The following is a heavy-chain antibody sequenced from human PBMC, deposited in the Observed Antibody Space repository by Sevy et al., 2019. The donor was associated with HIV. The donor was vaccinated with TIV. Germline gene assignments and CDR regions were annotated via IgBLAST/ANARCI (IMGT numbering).Heavy chain of an antibody. CDR2: INPNSGGT. V-gene: IGHV1-2*02. Sequence: ASVKVSCKASGYTFTGYYMHWVRQAPGQGLEWMGWINPNSGGTNYSQKFQGRVTMTRDTSISTAYMELSRLRSDDTAVYYCARVGGCSSTSCYCYFDLWGRGTLVTVSS. CDR1: GYTFTGYY. D-gene: IGHD2-2*01. CDR3: ARVGGCSSTSCYCYFDL. J-gene: IGHJ2*01.